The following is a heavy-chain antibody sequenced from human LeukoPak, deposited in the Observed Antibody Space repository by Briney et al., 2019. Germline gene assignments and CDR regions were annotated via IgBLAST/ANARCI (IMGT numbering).Heavy chain of an antibody. CDR3: ARDSVVRGVFDY. Sequence: GSSVKVSCKASGGTFSSYAISWVRQAPGQGLEWMGGIIPIFGTANYAQKLQGRVTMTTDTSTSTAYMELRSLRSDDTAVYYCARDSVVRGVFDYWGQGTLVTVSS. CDR2: IIPIFGTA. D-gene: IGHD3-10*01. J-gene: IGHJ4*02. CDR1: GGTFSSYA. V-gene: IGHV1-69*05.